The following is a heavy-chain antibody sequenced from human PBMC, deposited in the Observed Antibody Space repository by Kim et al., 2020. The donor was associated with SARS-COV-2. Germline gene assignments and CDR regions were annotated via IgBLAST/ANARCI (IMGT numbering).Heavy chain of an antibody. Sequence: SETLSLTCDVSGDSVTSSPYYWGWIRQPPGKGLEWIGSLSLFYRGIPSYNPSLESRVTMSIDSSRNQFSVELSSVTAADTAVYYCARHRGPTGPDSWGQGTLVTVSS. CDR1: GDSVTSSPYY. J-gene: IGHJ4*02. CDR3: ARHRGPTGPDS. V-gene: IGHV4-39*01. CDR2: LSLFYRGIP. D-gene: IGHD1-1*01.